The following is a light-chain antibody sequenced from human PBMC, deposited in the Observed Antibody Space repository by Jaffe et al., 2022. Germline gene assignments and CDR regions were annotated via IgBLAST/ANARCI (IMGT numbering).Light chain of an antibody. Sequence: QSALTQPPSASGSPGQSVTISCTGTSSDVGGYNYVSWYQQHPGKAPKLMIYEVSKRPSGVPDRFSGSKSGNTASLTVSGLQAEDEADYYCSSYAGSNNFPGVVFGGGTKLTVL. J-gene: IGLJ2*01. CDR1: SSDVGGYNY. CDR2: EVS. CDR3: SSYAGSNNFPGVV. V-gene: IGLV2-8*01.